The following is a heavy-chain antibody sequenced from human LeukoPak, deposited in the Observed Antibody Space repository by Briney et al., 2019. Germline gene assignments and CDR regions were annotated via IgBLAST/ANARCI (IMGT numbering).Heavy chain of an antibody. V-gene: IGHV4-31*03. J-gene: IGHJ4*02. CDR1: GGSISSGGYY. Sequence: PSETLSLTCTVSGGSISSGGYYWSWIRQHPGKGLEWIGYIYYSGSTYYNPSLKSRVTISVDTSKNQFSLKLSSVTAADTAVYYCARVVRGDSGYDGGGPFDYWGQGTLVTVSS. CDR2: IYYSGST. CDR3: ARVVRGDSGYDGGGPFDY. D-gene: IGHD5-12*01.